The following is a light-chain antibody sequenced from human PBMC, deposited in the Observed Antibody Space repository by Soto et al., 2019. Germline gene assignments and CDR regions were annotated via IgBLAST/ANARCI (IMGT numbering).Light chain of an antibody. CDR3: QKYTSAPPT. J-gene: IGKJ4*01. CDR2: AAS. V-gene: IGKV1-27*01. CDR1: QGISNY. Sequence: DIQITQSPSSLAASVGDRVTITCRASQGISNYLAWYQHKPGKVPKLLIYAASTLQSGVPSRFSGSGSGTDFTLTITSLQPEDVATYYCQKYTSAPPTFGGGTKVDSK.